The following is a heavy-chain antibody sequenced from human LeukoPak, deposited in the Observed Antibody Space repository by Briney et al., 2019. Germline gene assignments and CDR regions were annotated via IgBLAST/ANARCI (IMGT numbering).Heavy chain of an antibody. Sequence: GASVKVSCKASGYTFTNYDINWVRQATGQGLEWMGWMNPNSGNAAYEQKFQGRVTMTRNTSITTAYMELSSLRSEDTAVYYCVSPGPYYVSGGYYPSDWWGQGTLVTVSS. CDR1: GYTFTNYD. V-gene: IGHV1-8*01. J-gene: IGHJ4*02. CDR3: VSPGPYYVSGGYYPSDW. D-gene: IGHD3-22*01. CDR2: MNPNSGNA.